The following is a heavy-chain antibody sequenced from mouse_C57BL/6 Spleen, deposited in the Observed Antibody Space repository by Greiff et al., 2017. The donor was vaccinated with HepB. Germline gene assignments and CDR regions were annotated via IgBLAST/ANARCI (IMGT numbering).Heavy chain of an antibody. CDR1: GYAFSSYW. CDR3: ARRVYYDYDVGFDY. CDR2: IYPGDGDT. D-gene: IGHD2-4*01. J-gene: IGHJ2*01. V-gene: IGHV1-80*01. Sequence: VKLQQSGAELVKPGASVKISCKASGYAFSSYWMNWVKQRPGKGLEWIGQIYPGDGDTNYNGKFKGKATLTADKSSSTAYMQLSSLTSEDSAVYFCARRVYYDYDVGFDYWGQGTTLTVSS.